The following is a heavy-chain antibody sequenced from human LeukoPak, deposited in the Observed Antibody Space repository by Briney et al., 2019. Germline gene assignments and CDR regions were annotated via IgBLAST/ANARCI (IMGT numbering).Heavy chain of an antibody. CDR1: GYTFTSYY. Sequence: ASVKVSCKASGYTFTSYYMHWVRQAPGQGLEWMGIINPSGGSTSYAQKFQGRVTTTRDMSTSTVYMELSSLRSEDTAVYYCARVGDSSGYYYYFDYWGQGTLVTVSS. V-gene: IGHV1-46*01. CDR3: ARVGDSSGYYYYFDY. CDR2: INPSGGST. D-gene: IGHD3-22*01. J-gene: IGHJ4*02.